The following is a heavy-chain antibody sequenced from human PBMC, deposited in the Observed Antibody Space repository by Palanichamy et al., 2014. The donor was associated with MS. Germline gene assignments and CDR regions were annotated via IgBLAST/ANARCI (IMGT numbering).Heavy chain of an antibody. CDR3: ARENDYGDYSALGAFDI. D-gene: IGHD4-17*01. CDR1: GFTFSSYS. J-gene: IGHJ3*02. Sequence: EAQLVESGGGLVQPGGSLRLSCAASGFTFSSYSMNWVRQAPGKGLEWVSYISSSSSTIYYADSVKGRFTIPRDNAKNSLYLQMNSLRDEDTAVYYCARENDYGDYSALGAFDIWGQGTMVTVSS. CDR2: ISSSSSTI. V-gene: IGHV3-48*02.